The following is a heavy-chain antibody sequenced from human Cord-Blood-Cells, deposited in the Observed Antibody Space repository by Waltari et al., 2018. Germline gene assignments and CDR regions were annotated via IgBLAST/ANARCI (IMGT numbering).Heavy chain of an antibody. CDR3: AGDRTPYCTNGVCYDAFDI. CDR1: GGTFSSYA. CDR2: NIPVLGIA. D-gene: IGHD2-8*01. V-gene: IGHV1-69*09. Sequence: QVQLVQSGAEVKKPGSSVKVSCKASGGTFSSYAISWVRQAPGQGLEWMGGNIPVLGIANDAQKFQGRVTITPDKSTSTAYMELSRLRSEDTAGDYCAGDRTPYCTNGVCYDAFDIWGQGTMVTVSS. J-gene: IGHJ3*02.